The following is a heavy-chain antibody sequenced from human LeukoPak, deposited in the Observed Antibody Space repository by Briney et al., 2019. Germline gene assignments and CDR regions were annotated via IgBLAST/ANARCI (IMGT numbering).Heavy chain of an antibody. CDR3: ATSPTGYSPGY. CDR1: GGTFSTFA. J-gene: IGHJ4*02. V-gene: IGHV1-69*13. D-gene: IGHD4-23*01. CDR2: IIPIPGTA. Sequence: ASVKVSCKASGGTFSTFALSWVRQAPGQGPDWMGGIIPIPGTANYAQKFQGRVTITADESTSTAYMELSSLTSEDTAVYYCATSPTGYSPGYWGQGTLVTVSS.